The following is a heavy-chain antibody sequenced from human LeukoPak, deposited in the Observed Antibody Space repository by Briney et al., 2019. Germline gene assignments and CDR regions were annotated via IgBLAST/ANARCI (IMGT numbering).Heavy chain of an antibody. V-gene: IGHV3-66*01. CDR1: GFTVSSNY. J-gene: IGHJ4*02. D-gene: IGHD6-19*01. CDR3: SRGSGWLSVY. CDR2: IYSGGST. Sequence: GGSLRLSRAASGFTVSSNYMSWVRQAPGKGLEWVSVIYSGGSTYYADSVKGRFTISRDNSKNTLYLQMNSLRAEDTAVYYCSRGSGWLSVYWGQGTLVTVSS.